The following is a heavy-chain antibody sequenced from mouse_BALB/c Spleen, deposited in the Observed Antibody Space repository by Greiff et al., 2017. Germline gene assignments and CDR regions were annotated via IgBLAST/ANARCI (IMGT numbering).Heavy chain of an antibody. CDR1: GFAFSSYD. V-gene: IGHV5-12-1*01. CDR3: ARHEDGNYGFAY. CDR2: ISSGGGST. J-gene: IGHJ3*01. Sequence: EVKLVESGGGLVQPGGSRKLSCAASGFAFSSYDMSWVRQTPEKRLEWVAYISSGGGSTYYPDTVKGRFTISRDNAKNTLYLQMSSLKSEDTAMYYCARHEDGNYGFAYWGQGTLVTVSA. D-gene: IGHD2-1*01.